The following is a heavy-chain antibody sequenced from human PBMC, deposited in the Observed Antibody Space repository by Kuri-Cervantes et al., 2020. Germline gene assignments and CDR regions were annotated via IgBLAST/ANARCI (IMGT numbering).Heavy chain of an antibody. D-gene: IGHD3-10*01. V-gene: IGHV1-2*02. CDR3: AREYWNPSYYGSGSYYPYFDY. CDR2: INPNSGGT. Sequence: ASVKVSCKASGYTFTGYYMHWVRQAPGQGLEWMGWINPNSGGTNYAQKFQGRVTMTRDTSISTAYMELSRLRSDDTAVYYCAREYWNPSYYGSGSYYPYFDYWGQGTLVTVSS. J-gene: IGHJ4*02. CDR1: GYTFTGYY.